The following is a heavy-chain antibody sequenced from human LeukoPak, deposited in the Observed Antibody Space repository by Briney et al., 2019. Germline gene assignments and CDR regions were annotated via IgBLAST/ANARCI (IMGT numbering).Heavy chain of an antibody. CDR2: INSDGSST. V-gene: IGHV3-74*01. CDR1: GFTFSRYW. Sequence: PGGAQRLSCAASGFTFSRYWMHGVRQAPGKGGVGVARINSDGSSTSYADSVKGRFTISRYNAKNTLYLQMNRLRAEDTAVYYCARGKGYGDYGKGNWFAPWGQGTLVTVSS. J-gene: IGHJ5*02. D-gene: IGHD4-17*01. CDR3: ARGKGYGDYGKGNWFAP.